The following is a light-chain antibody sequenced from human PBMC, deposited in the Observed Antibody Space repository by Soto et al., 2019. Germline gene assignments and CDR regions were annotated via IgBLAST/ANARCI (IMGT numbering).Light chain of an antibody. CDR2: DAS. J-gene: IGKJ1*01. Sequence: EIVLTPSPVTLSLSPVERATLSCRASQSVSSNLAWYQQKPGQAPRLLIYDASKRATGIPARFSGSGFGTDFTLTISSLEPEDFAVYYCQQRSKWRTFGQGTKVDIK. V-gene: IGKV3-11*01. CDR1: QSVSSN. CDR3: QQRSKWRT.